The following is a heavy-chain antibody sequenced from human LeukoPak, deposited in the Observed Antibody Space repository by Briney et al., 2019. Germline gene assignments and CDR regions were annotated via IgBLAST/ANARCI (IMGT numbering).Heavy chain of an antibody. V-gene: IGHV1-18*01. CDR2: LSAHIGDT. Sequence: SVKVSCKASGYSFTTFGITWVRQAPGQGLEWMAWLSAHIGDTNYSQKFQGRVTVTSDTSTSTAYMELRSLKSDDTAVYFCARVAFSKYHYYMDVWGKGTTVTVSS. D-gene: IGHD4-11*01. CDR1: GYSFTTFG. CDR3: ARVAFSKYHYYMDV. J-gene: IGHJ6*03.